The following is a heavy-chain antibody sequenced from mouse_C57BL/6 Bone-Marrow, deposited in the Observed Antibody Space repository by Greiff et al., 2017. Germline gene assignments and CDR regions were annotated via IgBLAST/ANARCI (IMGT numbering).Heavy chain of an antibody. CDR1: GYTFTDYN. V-gene: IGHV1-18*01. D-gene: IGHD2-3*01. CDR3: ARDYDGYYGAMDY. Sequence: VQLQQSGPELVKPGASVKIPCKASGYTFTDYNMDWVKQSHGKSLEWIGDINPNNGGTIYNQKFKGQATLTVDKSSSTAYRELRSLTSEDTAVYYCARDYDGYYGAMDYWGQGTSVTGSS. J-gene: IGHJ4*01. CDR2: INPNNGGT.